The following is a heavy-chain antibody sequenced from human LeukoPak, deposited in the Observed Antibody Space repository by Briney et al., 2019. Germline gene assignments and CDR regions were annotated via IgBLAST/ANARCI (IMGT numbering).Heavy chain of an antibody. D-gene: IGHD3-10*01. CDR1: GLTVSSSY. CDR3: ARGFDFGSGSWMFYFDY. Sequence: GGSLRLSCAASGLTVSSSYITWVRQAPGKGLEWVSGIYSGGSTYYADSVKGRFTISRDNSKNTVFLQMNSLRAEDTAVYYCARGFDFGSGSWMFYFDYWGQGTWSSSPQ. V-gene: IGHV3-53*01. J-gene: IGHJ4*02. CDR2: IYSGGST.